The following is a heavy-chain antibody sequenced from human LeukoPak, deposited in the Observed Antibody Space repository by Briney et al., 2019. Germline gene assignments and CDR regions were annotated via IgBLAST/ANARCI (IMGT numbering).Heavy chain of an antibody. CDR1: GGSISSSSYY. Sequence: PSETLSLTCTVSGGSISSSSYYWGWIRQPPGKGLNWIGRIYYSGSTYYNPSLKSRVTISVDTSKNQFSLKLSSVTAADTAVYYCAGFYYYDSSGYREYYFDYWGQGTLVTVSS. CDR3: AGFYYYDSSGYREYYFDY. J-gene: IGHJ4*02. V-gene: IGHV4-39*01. CDR2: IYYSGST. D-gene: IGHD3-22*01.